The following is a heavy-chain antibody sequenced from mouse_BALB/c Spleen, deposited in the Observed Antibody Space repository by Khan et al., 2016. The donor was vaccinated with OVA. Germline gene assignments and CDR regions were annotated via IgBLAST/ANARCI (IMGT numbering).Heavy chain of an antibody. CDR2: VNSDGDYT. J-gene: IGHJ3*01. CDR1: GFTFSTYA. V-gene: IGHV5-9-3*01. Sequence: VQLQESGGGLVKPGGSLKLSCAASGFTFSTYAMSWVRQTPERRLEWVATVNSDGDYTFYPDNVTGRFTISRDNAKNTLYLQLSSLRSEDTAMDYCSRSAYGNFAYWGQGTLVTVSA. D-gene: IGHD2-1*01. CDR3: SRSAYGNFAY.